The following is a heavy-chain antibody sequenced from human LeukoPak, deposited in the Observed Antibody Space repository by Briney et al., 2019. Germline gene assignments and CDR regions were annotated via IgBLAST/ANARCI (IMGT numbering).Heavy chain of an antibody. D-gene: IGHD1-26*01. V-gene: IGHV3-23*01. CDR2: ISGSGGST. CDR1: GFTFSSYA. CDR3: ARDPSEWEMVS. Sequence: PGGSLRLSCAASGFTFSSYAMSWVRQAPGKGLEWVSAISGSGGSTYYADSVKGRFTISRDNAKNSLYLQMNSLRAEDTAVYYCARDPSEWEMVSWGQGTLVTVSS. J-gene: IGHJ4*02.